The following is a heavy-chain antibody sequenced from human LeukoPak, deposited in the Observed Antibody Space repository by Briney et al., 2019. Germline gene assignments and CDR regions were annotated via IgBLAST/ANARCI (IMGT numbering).Heavy chain of an antibody. D-gene: IGHD1-14*01. V-gene: IGHV4-39*01. J-gene: IGHJ3*02. CDR3: ARSGSYPDHDAFDI. Sequence: SETLSLTCTVSGGSISSSSYYWGWIRQPPGKGRGGIGSIYYSGSTYYNPSLKSRVTISVDTSKNQFSLKLSSVTAADTAVYYCARSGSYPDHDAFDIWGQGTMVTVSS. CDR1: GGSISSSSYY. CDR2: IYYSGST.